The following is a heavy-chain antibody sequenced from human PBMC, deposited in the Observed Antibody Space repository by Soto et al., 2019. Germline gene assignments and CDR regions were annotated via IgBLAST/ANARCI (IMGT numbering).Heavy chain of an antibody. J-gene: IGHJ5*02. V-gene: IGHV3-23*01. CDR3: ERGGQKNVYTSIGP. CDR1: EFTFRNNV. D-gene: IGHD1-1*01. CDR2: ITGSGRDT. Sequence: GSSLSLSSAASEFTFRNNVLSWVLQATGKGLDWVSGITGSGRDTYYADSVKGRFTMTSDSASNTAYMELRSLTPDDTAVYYCERGGQKNVYTSIGPWGQGTLVTVSS.